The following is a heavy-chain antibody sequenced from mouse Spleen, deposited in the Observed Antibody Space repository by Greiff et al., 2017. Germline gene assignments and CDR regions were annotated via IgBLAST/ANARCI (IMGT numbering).Heavy chain of an antibody. CDR3: ARSYDGYLNYYAMDY. CDR1: GFTFSDYG. D-gene: IGHD2-3*01. CDR2: ISSGSSTI. V-gene: IGHV5-17*01. Sequence: EVKLVESGGGLVKPGGSLKLSCAASGFTFSDYGMHWVRQAPEKGLEWVAYISSGSSTIYYADTVKGRFTISRDNAKNTLFLQMTSLRSEDTAMYYCARSYDGYLNYYAMDYWGQGTSVTVSS. J-gene: IGHJ4*01.